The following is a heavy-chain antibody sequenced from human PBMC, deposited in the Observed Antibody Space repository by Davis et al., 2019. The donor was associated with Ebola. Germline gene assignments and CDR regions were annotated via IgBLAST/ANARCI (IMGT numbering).Heavy chain of an antibody. CDR3: ARTTVVTDSGVYFDY. CDR2: IIPIFGTA. D-gene: IGHD4-23*01. J-gene: IGHJ4*02. CDR1: GGTFSSYA. V-gene: IGHV1-69*13. Sequence: SVKVSCKASGGTFSSYAISWVRQAPGQGLEWMGGIIPIFGTANYAQKFQGRVTITADESTSTAYMELNSLRAEDTAVYYCARTTVVTDSGVYFDYWGQGTLVTVSS.